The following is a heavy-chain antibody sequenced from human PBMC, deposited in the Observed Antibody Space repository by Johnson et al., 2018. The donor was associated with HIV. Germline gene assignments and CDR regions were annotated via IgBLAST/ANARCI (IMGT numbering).Heavy chain of an antibody. V-gene: IGHV3-11*04. CDR1: GFTFNDYY. CDR2: ISTSGATI. CDR3: ARDADTPYLKDDALDI. D-gene: IGHD5-18*01. J-gene: IGHJ3*02. Sequence: QMQLVESGGGVVKPGGSLRLSCAASGFTFNDYYMSWIRQAPGKGLEWLSYISTSGATIYYADSVKGRFTISRDNSKNTLYLQMNSLRAEDTAVYYCARDADTPYLKDDALDIWGQGTMV.